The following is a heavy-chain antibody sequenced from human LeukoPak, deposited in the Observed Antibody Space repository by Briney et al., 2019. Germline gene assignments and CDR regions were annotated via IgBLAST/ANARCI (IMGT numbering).Heavy chain of an antibody. CDR2: LYTSGST. CDR3: ARVNYCSSTSCYMDYYYMDV. J-gene: IGHJ6*03. D-gene: IGHD2-2*02. Sequence: SETLSLTCTVSGGSISTYYWSWIRQPAGKGLEWIGRLYTSGSTHYNPSLTGRVTMSVDTSKNQFSLKLSSVTAADTAVYYCARVNYCSSTSCYMDYYYMDVWGKGTTVTVSS. CDR1: GGSISTYY. V-gene: IGHV4-4*07.